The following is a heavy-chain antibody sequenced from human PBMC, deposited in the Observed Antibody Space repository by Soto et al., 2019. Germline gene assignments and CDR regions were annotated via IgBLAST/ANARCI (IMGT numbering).Heavy chain of an antibody. CDR1: KSTFPTSA. Sequence: ASVKVSCKASKSTFPTSALNWVRQAPGQRLEWRGRINAGNGNTKYSQKFQGRIIITRDTSARTVYMELSSLRSEDTSVYYCAGNLRPGYGDYFDYWGQGTLVTVSS. CDR3: AGNLRPGYGDYFDY. V-gene: IGHV1-3*01. J-gene: IGHJ4*02. D-gene: IGHD4-17*01. CDR2: INAGNGNT.